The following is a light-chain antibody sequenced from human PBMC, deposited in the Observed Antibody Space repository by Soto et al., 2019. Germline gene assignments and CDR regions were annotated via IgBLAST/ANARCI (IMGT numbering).Light chain of an antibody. CDR3: QQYNDYLT. CDR1: QSIRTW. Sequence: DIQMTQSPSTLSASVGDRVTITCRASQSIRTWLAWYQQKPGKAPNLLIYKASSLQSGVPSRFSGSGSGTEFTLSISSLQPNDSATYYCQQYNDYLTFGQGTKLEIK. CDR2: KAS. V-gene: IGKV1-5*03. J-gene: IGKJ2*01.